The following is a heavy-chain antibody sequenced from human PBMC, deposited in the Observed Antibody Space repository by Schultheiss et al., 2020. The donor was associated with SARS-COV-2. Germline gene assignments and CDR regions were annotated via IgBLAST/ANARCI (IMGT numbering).Heavy chain of an antibody. CDR3: ARDSTYCSGDCSFDY. CDR1: GFTFSSYG. D-gene: IGHD2-21*02. V-gene: IGHV3-33*01. J-gene: IGHJ4*02. CDR2: IWYDGSNK. Sequence: GESLKISCAASGFTFSSYGMHWVRQAPGKGLEWVAVIWYDGSNKYYTDSVKGRFTISRDNSKNTLYLQMNSLRAEDTAIYYCARDSTYCSGDCSFDYWGQGTLVTVSS.